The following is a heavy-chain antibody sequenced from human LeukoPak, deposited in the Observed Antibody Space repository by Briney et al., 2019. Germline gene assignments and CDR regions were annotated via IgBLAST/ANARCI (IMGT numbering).Heavy chain of an antibody. Sequence: SVKVSCKASGGTFSSYAISWVRQAPGQGLEWMGGIIPIFGTANYAQKFQGRVTITTDESTSTAYMELSSLRSKDTAVYYCARGRITMVRGVPNWFDPWGQGTLVTVSS. J-gene: IGHJ5*02. D-gene: IGHD3-10*01. CDR2: IIPIFGTA. V-gene: IGHV1-69*05. CDR3: ARGRITMVRGVPNWFDP. CDR1: GGTFSSYA.